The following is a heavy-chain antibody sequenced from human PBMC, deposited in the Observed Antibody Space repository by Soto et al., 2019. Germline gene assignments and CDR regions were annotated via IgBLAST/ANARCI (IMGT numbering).Heavy chain of an antibody. CDR1: GFTFSSYS. D-gene: IGHD6-13*01. Sequence: GGSLRLSCAASGFTFSSYSMNWVRQAPGKGLEWVSYISSSSSTIYYADSVKGRFTISRDNAKNSLYLQMNSLRDEDTAVYYCARGPISYSSSWYYYGMDVWGQGTTVTVSS. CDR2: ISSSSSTI. J-gene: IGHJ6*02. CDR3: ARGPISYSSSWYYYGMDV. V-gene: IGHV3-48*02.